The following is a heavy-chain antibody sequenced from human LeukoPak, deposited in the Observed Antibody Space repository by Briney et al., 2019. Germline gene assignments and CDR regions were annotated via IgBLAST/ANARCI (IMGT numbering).Heavy chain of an antibody. CDR3: ARRVPYYGMDV. D-gene: IGHD2-21*01. Sequence: PGGSLRLSCVASGFSFSTYEMNWVRQAPGKGLEWVSNIGDRGGPIHYADSVKGRFTISRDNAKNSLYLQMSSLRAEDTAVYYCARRVPYYGMDVWGRGTTVTVSS. CDR1: GFSFSTYE. J-gene: IGHJ6*02. CDR2: IGDRGGPI. V-gene: IGHV3-48*03.